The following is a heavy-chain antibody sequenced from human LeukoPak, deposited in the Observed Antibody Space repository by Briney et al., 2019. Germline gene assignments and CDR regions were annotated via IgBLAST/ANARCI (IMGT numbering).Heavy chain of an antibody. CDR2: IYHSGST. CDR1: GGSISTYY. CDR3: ARDLYGSGSYYDYAFDI. V-gene: IGHV4-59*12. J-gene: IGHJ3*02. Sequence: SETLSLTCTVSGGSISTYYWSWIRQPPGKGLEWIGYIYHSGSTKYNPSLKSRVTISVDTSKNQFSLKLSSVTAADTAVYYCARDLYGSGSYYDYAFDIWGQGTMVTVSS. D-gene: IGHD3-10*01.